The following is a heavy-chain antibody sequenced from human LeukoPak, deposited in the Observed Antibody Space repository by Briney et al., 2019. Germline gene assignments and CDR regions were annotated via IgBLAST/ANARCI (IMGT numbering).Heavy chain of an antibody. D-gene: IGHD2-15*01. J-gene: IGHJ6*02. CDR2: VYYTGST. Sequence: PSETLSLTCTVSGGSTSSYFWSWIRQPPGKGLEWIGYVYYTGSTNYSPSLKTRVTISVDTSKNQFSLKLSSVTAADTAVYYCARLKGRNYYYGMDVWGQGTTVTVSS. V-gene: IGHV4-59*08. CDR1: GGSTSSYF. CDR3: ARLKGRNYYYGMDV.